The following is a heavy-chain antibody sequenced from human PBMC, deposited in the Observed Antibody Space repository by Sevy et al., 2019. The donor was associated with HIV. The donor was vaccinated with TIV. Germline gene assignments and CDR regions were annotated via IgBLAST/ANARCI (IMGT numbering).Heavy chain of an antibody. CDR1: GGSISSYY. CDR3: ARAHDYSIYYYYYMDV. CDR2: IYYSGST. D-gene: IGHD4-4*01. V-gene: IGHV4-59*01. Sequence: SETLSLTCTVSGGSISSYYWSWIRQPPGKGLEWIGYIYYSGSTNYNPSLKSRVTISVDTSKNQFSLKLSSVTAADTAVYYCARAHDYSIYYYYYMDVWGKGTTVTVSS. J-gene: IGHJ6*03.